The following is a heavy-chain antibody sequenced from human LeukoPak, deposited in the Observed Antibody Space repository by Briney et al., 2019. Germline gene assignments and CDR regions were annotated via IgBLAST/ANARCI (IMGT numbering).Heavy chain of an antibody. CDR3: AKIQAPRITMIVAYDY. D-gene: IGHD3-22*01. CDR1: GFTFSSYA. J-gene: IGHJ4*02. Sequence: PGGSLRLSCAASGFTFSSYAMSWVRQAPGKGLEWVSAISGSGGSTYYADSVKGRFTISRDNSKNTLYLQMNSLRAEDTAVYYSAKIQAPRITMIVAYDYWGQGTLVTVSS. CDR2: ISGSGGST. V-gene: IGHV3-23*01.